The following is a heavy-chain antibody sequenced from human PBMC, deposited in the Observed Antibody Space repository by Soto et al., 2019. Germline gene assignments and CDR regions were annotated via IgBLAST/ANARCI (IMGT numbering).Heavy chain of an antibody. CDR3: ARVESYGWFFDY. CDR2: LSGSGTTT. J-gene: IGHJ4*02. V-gene: IGHV3-23*01. CDR1: GFTFSNHA. D-gene: IGHD3-10*01. Sequence: EVHLLESGGGLEQPGGSLRLSCRTSGFTFSNHAMDWVRQAPGKGLEWVSSLSGSGTTTYYVDSVKGRFTISRDNSNDTLNLQMSGLRADDTAVYFCARVESYGWFFDYWGQGALVTVSS.